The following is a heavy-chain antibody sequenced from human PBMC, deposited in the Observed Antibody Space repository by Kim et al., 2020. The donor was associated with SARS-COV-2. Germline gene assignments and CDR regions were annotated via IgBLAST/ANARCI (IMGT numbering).Heavy chain of an antibody. CDR3: ARDAGDYHDSCGYWSA. CDR1: GGTFSSYA. Sequence: SVKVSCKASGGTFSSYAISWVRQAPGQGLEWMGGIIPFIGTANYAQKLQGRVTITADASTSTAYMELSSLRSEDTAVYYCARDAGDYHDSCGYWSAWGQ. J-gene: IGHJ1*01. V-gene: IGHV1-69*13. CDR2: IIPFIGTA. D-gene: IGHD3-22*01.